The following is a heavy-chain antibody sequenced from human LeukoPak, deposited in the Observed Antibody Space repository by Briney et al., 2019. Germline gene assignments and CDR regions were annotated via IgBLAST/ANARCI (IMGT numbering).Heavy chain of an antibody. V-gene: IGHV1-2*02. CDR1: GYTFTGYY. D-gene: IGHD2-15*01. Sequence: GASVSVSCKASGYTFTGYYMHWVRQAPGQGLERMGWINPNSGGTNYAQKFQGRVTMTRDTSNSTAYMELSRLRSDDTAVYYCARASAGIVVVVAAFDYWGQGTLVTVSS. CDR2: INPNSGGT. J-gene: IGHJ4*02. CDR3: ARASAGIVVVVAAFDY.